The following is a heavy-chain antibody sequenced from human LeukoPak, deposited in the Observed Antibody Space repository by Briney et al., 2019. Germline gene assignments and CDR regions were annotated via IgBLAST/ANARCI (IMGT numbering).Heavy chain of an antibody. CDR3: AREGDY. CDR2: IYYSGST. V-gene: IGHV4-59*01. Sequence: SETLSLACTVSGGSISSYYWSWIRQPPGKGLEWIGYIYYSGSTNYNPSLKSRVTISVDTSKNQFSLKPSSVTAADTAVYYCAREGDYWGQGTLVTVSS. J-gene: IGHJ4*02. CDR1: GGSISSYY.